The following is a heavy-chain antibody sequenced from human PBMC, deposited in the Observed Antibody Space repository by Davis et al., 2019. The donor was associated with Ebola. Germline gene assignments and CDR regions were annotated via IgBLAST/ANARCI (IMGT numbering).Heavy chain of an antibody. CDR1: GFTFSSYS. Sequence: GESLKISCAASGFTFSSYSMNWVRQAPGKGLEWVSAISGSGGSTYYADSVKGRFTISRDNSKNTLYLQMNSLRAEDTAVYYCARDPSLLWFGELMYYGMDVWGQGTTVTVSS. CDR3: ARDPSLLWFGELMYYGMDV. V-gene: IGHV3-23*01. J-gene: IGHJ6*02. D-gene: IGHD3-10*01. CDR2: ISGSGGST.